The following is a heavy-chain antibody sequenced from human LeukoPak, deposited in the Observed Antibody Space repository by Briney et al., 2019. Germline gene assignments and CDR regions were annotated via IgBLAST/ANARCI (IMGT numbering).Heavy chain of an antibody. D-gene: IGHD6-13*01. J-gene: IGHJ4*02. CDR2: VSGSGDRM. V-gene: IGHV3-23*01. CDR1: GFTFSSYA. Sequence: GGSLRLSCAASGFTFSSYAMNWVRQAPGKGLEWVATVSGSGDRMYHADSVKGRFTISGDNSKNTIYLQMNSLRAEDTALYYCAKAAAAPGFDFWGQGTLVTVSS. CDR3: AKAAAAPGFDF.